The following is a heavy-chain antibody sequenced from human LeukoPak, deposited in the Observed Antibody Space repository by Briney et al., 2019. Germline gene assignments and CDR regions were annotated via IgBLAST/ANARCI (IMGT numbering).Heavy chain of an antibody. J-gene: IGHJ6*02. Sequence: SETLSLTCTVSGGSISSGGYYWSWIRQHPGKGLEWIGYIYYSGSTNYNPSLKSRVTVSVDTSKNQFSLKLSSVTAADTAVYYCARNGAGYEYDYYYYGMDVWGQGTTVTVSS. CDR2: IYYSGST. V-gene: IGHV4-61*08. CDR3: ARNGAGYEYDYYYYGMDV. CDR1: GGSISSGGYY. D-gene: IGHD5-12*01.